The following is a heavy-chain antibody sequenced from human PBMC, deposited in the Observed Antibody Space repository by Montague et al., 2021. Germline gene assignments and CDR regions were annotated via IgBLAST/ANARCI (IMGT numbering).Heavy chain of an antibody. Sequence: SLRLSCAASGFLFNNYVMNWVRQAPGEGLEWVSGINGNSINIDYADSVKGRFTISRDNAKNSLYLQMNSLRAEGTAFYYCVKDTRDYYPDFWGQGILVTVSS. CDR2: INGNSINI. V-gene: IGHV3-9*01. J-gene: IGHJ4*02. D-gene: IGHD3-3*01. CDR1: GFLFNNYV. CDR3: VKDTRDYYPDF.